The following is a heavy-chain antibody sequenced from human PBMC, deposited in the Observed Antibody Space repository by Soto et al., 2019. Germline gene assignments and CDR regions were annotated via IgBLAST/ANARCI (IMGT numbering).Heavy chain of an antibody. CDR3: ARHNGPLYVGYYYDMDV. D-gene: IGHD3-16*01. CDR2: MYHSGCT. Sequence: SETLSLTCAVSGDSVISNWYWGWVGQSPGKGLEWIGNMYHSGCTNYSPSLKSRVTLSVDTSKNQFSLKLSSVTAADTAVYYCARHNGPLYVGYYYDMDVWGQGTTVT. J-gene: IGHJ6*02. CDR1: GDSVISNWY. V-gene: IGHV4-39*01.